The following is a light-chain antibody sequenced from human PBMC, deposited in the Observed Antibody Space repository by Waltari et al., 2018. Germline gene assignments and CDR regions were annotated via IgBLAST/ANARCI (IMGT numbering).Light chain of an antibody. CDR1: QGVGKY. J-gene: IGKJ1*01. V-gene: IGKV3-20*01. CDR3: QKYDFLPAT. Sequence: IVLTQSPGTLSLSRGERAALSCRASQGVGKYLALYQQRPGRAPRLLLYHTSIRATVIPVRFSGSGYGTDFSLTISRLEPEDVAVYYCQKYDFLPATFGQGTTVEIK. CDR2: HTS.